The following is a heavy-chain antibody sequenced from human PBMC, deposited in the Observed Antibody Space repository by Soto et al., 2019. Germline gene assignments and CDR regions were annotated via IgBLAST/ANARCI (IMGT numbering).Heavy chain of an antibody. CDR2: IWYDGSNK. Sequence: GGSLRLSCAASGFTFSSYGIHWVRQAPGEGLEWVAVIWYDGSNKYYADSVKGRFTISRDNSKNTLYLQMNSLRAEDTAVYYCARDRDFKKNWNYAIDPWGQGTPVTVS. D-gene: IGHD1-7*01. J-gene: IGHJ5*02. CDR3: ARDRDFKKNWNYAIDP. V-gene: IGHV3-33*01. CDR1: GFTFSSYG.